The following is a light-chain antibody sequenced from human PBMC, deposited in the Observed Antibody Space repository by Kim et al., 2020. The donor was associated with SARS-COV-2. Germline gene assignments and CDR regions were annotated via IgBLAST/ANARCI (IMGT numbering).Light chain of an antibody. CDR1: KLGDKY. J-gene: IGLJ1*01. CDR3: QAWDSTTYV. Sequence: SVAPGQTASVSCSGDKLGDKYASWYQQKPGPSPVLVISEDSKRPSGIPERFSGSNSGNTATLTISGTQTMDEADYYCQAWDSTTYVFGTGTKVTVL. CDR2: EDS. V-gene: IGLV3-1*01.